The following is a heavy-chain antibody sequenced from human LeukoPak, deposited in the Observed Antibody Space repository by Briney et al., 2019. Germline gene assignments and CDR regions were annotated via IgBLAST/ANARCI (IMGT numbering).Heavy chain of an antibody. CDR1: GFTFSDAW. CDR3: TRGDYEAYYYYYYMDV. V-gene: IGHV3-15*01. CDR2: IKSKTDGGTT. Sequence: GGSLRLSCAASGFTFSDAWMTWVRQAPGKGLEWVGRIKSKTDGGTTDDAAPVKGRFTISRDDSKNLLYLQMNSLKTEDTAVYYCTRGDYEAYYYYYYMDVWGKGTTVTISS. D-gene: IGHD4-17*01. J-gene: IGHJ6*03.